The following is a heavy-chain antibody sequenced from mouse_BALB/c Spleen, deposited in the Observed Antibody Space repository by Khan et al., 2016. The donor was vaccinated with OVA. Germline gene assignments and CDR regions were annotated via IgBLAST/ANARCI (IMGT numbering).Heavy chain of an antibody. CDR1: GFAFNSYD. V-gene: IGHV5-9*02. J-gene: IGHJ3*01. Sequence: EVELVESGGGLVKPGGSLKLSCEVSGFAFNSYDMSWVRQTPEKRREWVATISSTGTYTYYPDSVKGRFTISRDTARNTLYLQMSRLRSEDTALYYCTRPSYYGNPWFTYWGQGTLVTVSA. CDR2: ISSTGTYT. CDR3: TRPSYYGNPWFTY. D-gene: IGHD2-10*01.